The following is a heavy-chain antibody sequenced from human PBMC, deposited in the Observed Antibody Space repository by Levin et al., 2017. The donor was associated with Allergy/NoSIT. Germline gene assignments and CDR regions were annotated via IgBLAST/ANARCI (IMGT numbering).Heavy chain of an antibody. CDR3: ARDRRYCSSTSCYTGFDP. V-gene: IGHV3-20*01. Sequence: GESLKISCAASGFTFDDYGMSWVRQAPGKGLEWVSGINWNGGSTGYADSVKGRFTISRDNAKNSLYLQMNSLRAEDTALYHCARDRRYCSSTSCYTGFDPWGQGTLVTVSS. D-gene: IGHD2-2*02. J-gene: IGHJ5*02. CDR2: INWNGGST. CDR1: GFTFDDYG.